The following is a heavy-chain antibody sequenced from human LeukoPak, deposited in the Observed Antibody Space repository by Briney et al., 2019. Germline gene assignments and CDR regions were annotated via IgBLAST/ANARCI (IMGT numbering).Heavy chain of an antibody. J-gene: IGHJ4*02. CDR1: GFTFSSYA. V-gene: IGHV3-23*01. D-gene: IGHD3-22*01. Sequence: GGSLRLSCAASGFTFSSYAMSCVRQAPGRGLEWVSAISGSGGSTYYADSVKGRFTISRDNSKNTLYLQMNSLRAEDTAVYYCAKSITMLVVVITCFVYWGQGTLVTVSS. CDR2: ISGSGGST. CDR3: AKSITMLVVVITCFVY.